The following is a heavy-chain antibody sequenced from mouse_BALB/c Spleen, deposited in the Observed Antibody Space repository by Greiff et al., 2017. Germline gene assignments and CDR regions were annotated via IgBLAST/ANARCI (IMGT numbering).Heavy chain of an antibody. V-gene: IGHV1-4*02. J-gene: IGHJ2*01. CDR2: INPSSGYT. D-gene: IGHD2-4*01. Sequence: QVQLQQSAAELARPGASVKMSCKASGYTFTSYTMHWVKQRPGQGLEWIGYINPSSGYTEYNQKFKDKTTLTADKSSSTAYMQLSSLTSEDSAVYYCARFPMSTRLFDYWGQGTTLTVSS. CDR3: ARFPMSTRLFDY. CDR1: GYTFTSYT.